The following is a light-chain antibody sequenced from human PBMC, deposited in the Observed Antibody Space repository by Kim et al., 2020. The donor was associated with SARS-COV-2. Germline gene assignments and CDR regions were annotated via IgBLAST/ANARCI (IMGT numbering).Light chain of an antibody. CDR3: QQRSYWPVT. CDR1: QSVSSY. CDR2: DAS. Sequence: EIVLTQSPATLSLSPGETATLSCRASQSVSSYLAWYQQKPGQATRLLMYDASNRATGIPARFSGSGSGTDFTLTFSILEPEDFAVYYCQQRSYWPVTFGGGTKVDIK. V-gene: IGKV3-11*01. J-gene: IGKJ4*01.